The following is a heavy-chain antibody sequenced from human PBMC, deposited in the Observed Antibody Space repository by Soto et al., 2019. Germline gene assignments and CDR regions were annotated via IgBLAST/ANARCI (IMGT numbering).Heavy chain of an antibody. J-gene: IGHJ5*02. Sequence: SVKVSCKASGFTFTSSAVQWVRRAPGQGLEWMGGIIPIFGTANYAQKFQGRVTITADESTSTAYMELSSLRSEDTAVYYCARATAGPHRYNWFDPWGQGTLVTVSS. V-gene: IGHV1-69*13. CDR3: ARATAGPHRYNWFDP. CDR1: GFTFTSSA. CDR2: IIPIFGTA. D-gene: IGHD2-21*02.